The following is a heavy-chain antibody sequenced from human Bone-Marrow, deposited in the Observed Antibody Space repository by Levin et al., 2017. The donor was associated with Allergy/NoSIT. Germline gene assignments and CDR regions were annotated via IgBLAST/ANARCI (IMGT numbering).Heavy chain of an antibody. Sequence: SETLSLTCAVYGGSFSGYYWSWIRQPPGKGLEWIGEIYHSGSTNYNPSLKSRVTISVDTSKNQFSLKLSSVTAADTAVYYCASKSHNCSGGSCYLFDYYYYMDVWGKGTTVTVSS. J-gene: IGHJ6*03. CDR2: IYHSGST. V-gene: IGHV4-34*01. CDR3: ASKSHNCSGGSCYLFDYYYYMDV. CDR1: GGSFSGYY. D-gene: IGHD2-15*01.